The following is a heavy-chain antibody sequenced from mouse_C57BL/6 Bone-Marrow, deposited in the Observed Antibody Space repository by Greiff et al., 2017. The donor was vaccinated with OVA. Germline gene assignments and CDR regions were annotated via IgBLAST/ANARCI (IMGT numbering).Heavy chain of an antibody. CDR1: GFTIKDAY. CDR3: TSYGNFDY. D-gene: IGHD2-1*01. V-gene: IGHV14-4*01. Sequence: VQLQQSGAELLRPGASVKLSCTASGFTIKDAYMHWVKQRPEQGLEWIGRIDPENGDTEYASKFQGKATITAETSSNTAYLQLSSLTSEDTAVYYRTSYGNFDYWGQGTTLTVSS. CDR2: IDPENGDT. J-gene: IGHJ2*01.